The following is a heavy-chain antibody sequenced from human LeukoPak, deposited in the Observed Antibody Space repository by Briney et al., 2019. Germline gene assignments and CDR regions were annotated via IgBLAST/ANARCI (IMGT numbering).Heavy chain of an antibody. V-gene: IGHV4-31*03. CDR3: ARGYSSGCSWDS. CDR2: IYYSGST. J-gene: IGHJ4*02. CDR1: GGSISSGGYY. D-gene: IGHD6-19*01. Sequence: SETLFLTCTVSGGSISSGGYYGSWIRQHPGKGLEWIGYIYYSGSTYYNPSLKSRVTISVDTSKNQFSLKLSSVTAADTAVYYCARGYSSGCSWDSWGQGTLVTVSS.